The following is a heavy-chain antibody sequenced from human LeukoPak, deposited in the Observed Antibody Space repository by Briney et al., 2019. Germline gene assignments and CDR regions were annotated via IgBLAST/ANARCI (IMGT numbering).Heavy chain of an antibody. J-gene: IGHJ4*02. CDR2: ISWNSGSI. Sequence: GGSLRLSCPASGFTLADFTMQSRRQAPGKGLEWVSGISWNSGSIGYADSVKGRFTISRDNSKNSLYLQMNSLRSDDTAWSHCAKERGHSYGLDYWGQGTLVTVSS. CDR3: AKERGHSYGLDY. V-gene: IGHV3-9*01. D-gene: IGHD5-18*01. CDR1: GFTLADFT.